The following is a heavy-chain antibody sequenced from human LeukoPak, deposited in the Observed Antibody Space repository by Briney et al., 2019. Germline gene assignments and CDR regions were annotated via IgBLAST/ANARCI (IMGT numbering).Heavy chain of an antibody. Sequence: SETLSLTCTVSGGSISSSSYYWGWIRQPPGKGLEWIGSIYYSGSTYYNPSLKSRVTISVDTSKNQFSLKLSSVTAADTAVYYCARSRRKHAYFDYWGQGTLVTVSS. CDR3: ARSRRKHAYFDY. CDR1: GGSISSSSYY. D-gene: IGHD2-21*01. CDR2: IYYSGST. J-gene: IGHJ4*02. V-gene: IGHV4-39*01.